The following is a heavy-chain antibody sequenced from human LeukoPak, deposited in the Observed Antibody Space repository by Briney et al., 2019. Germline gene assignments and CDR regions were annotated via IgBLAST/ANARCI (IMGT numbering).Heavy chain of an antibody. CDR1: GPTFSNYD. CDR3: ARAPQWLLFDY. D-gene: IGHD3-22*01. V-gene: IGHV3-33*01. J-gene: IGHJ4*02. CDR2: IWSDGSDK. Sequence: GGSLRLSCAASGPTFSNYDMHWVRQAPGKGLEWVAVIWSDGSDKYYEDSVKGRFTISRDNSKNTLDLQMNSLRAEDTAVYYCARAPQWLLFDYWGQGTLVTVSS.